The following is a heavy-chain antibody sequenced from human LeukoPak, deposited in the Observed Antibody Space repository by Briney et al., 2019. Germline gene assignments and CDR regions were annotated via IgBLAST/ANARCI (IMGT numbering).Heavy chain of an antibody. CDR1: GFTFDVFA. CDR3: ARDMGGIQLWPPIDY. V-gene: IGHV3-33*08. CDR2: IWYDGSNK. J-gene: IGHJ4*02. D-gene: IGHD5-18*01. Sequence: GGSLRLSCAASGFTFDVFAMHWVRQAPGKGLEWVAVIWYDGSNKYYADSVKGRFTISRDNSKNTLYLQMNSLRAEDTAVYYCARDMGGIQLWPPIDYWGQGTLVTVSS.